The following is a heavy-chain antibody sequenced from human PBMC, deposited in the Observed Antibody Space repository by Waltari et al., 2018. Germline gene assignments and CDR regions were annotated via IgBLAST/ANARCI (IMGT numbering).Heavy chain of an antibody. CDR3: ARINIVVVPAAIVRWFDP. J-gene: IGHJ5*02. CDR2: IYYSGST. Sequence: QVQLQESGPGLVKPSETLSLTCTVSGGSISSYYWSWIRQPPGKGLECIGYIYYSGSTNYNPSLKSRVTISVDTSKNQFSLKLSSVTAADTAVYYCARINIVVVPAAIVRWFDPWGQGTLVTVSS. V-gene: IGHV4-59*01. D-gene: IGHD2-2*02. CDR1: GGSISSYY.